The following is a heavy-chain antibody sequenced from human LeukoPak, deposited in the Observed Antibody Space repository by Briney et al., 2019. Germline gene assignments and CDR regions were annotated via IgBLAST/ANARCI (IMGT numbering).Heavy chain of an antibody. Sequence: GGSLRLSCAASGFTFSSYSMNWVRQAPGKGLEWVSSISSSSNYIYYADSVKGRFTISRDNAKNTLYLQMNSLRAEDTAVYYCAKDVSVTAPPKWGQGTLVTVSS. CDR2: ISSSSNYI. CDR3: AKDVSVTAPPK. J-gene: IGHJ4*02. V-gene: IGHV3-21*04. D-gene: IGHD2-21*02. CDR1: GFTFSSYS.